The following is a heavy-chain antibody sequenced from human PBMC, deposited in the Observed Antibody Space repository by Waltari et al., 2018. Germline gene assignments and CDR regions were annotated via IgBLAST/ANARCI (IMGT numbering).Heavy chain of an antibody. CDR3: ARAYCGGDCSYYYYGMDV. CDR1: GGSISSSSYY. Sequence: QLQLQESGPGLVKPSETLSLTCTVSGGSISSSSYYWGWIRQPPGKGLEWIGSIYYSGSTYYNPSLKSRVTISVDTSKNQFSLKLSSVTAADTAVYYCARAYCGGDCSYYYYGMDVWGQGTTVTVSS. J-gene: IGHJ6*02. CDR2: IYYSGST. D-gene: IGHD2-21*01. V-gene: IGHV4-39*07.